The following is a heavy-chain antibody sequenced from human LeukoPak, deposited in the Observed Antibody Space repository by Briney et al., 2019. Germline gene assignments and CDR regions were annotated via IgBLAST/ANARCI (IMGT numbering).Heavy chain of an antibody. CDR1: GFTFRSYW. J-gene: IGHJ3*02. CDR2: IKQDGSDK. CDR3: ARSGSRGDASDI. Sequence: GGSLRLSCAASGFTFRSYWMTWVRQAPGKGLEWVANIKQDGSDKYYVGSVKGRFTISRDNAKNSLYLQISSLRAEDTGVYYCARSGSRGDASDIWGQGTMVTVSS. D-gene: IGHD3-22*01. V-gene: IGHV3-7*03.